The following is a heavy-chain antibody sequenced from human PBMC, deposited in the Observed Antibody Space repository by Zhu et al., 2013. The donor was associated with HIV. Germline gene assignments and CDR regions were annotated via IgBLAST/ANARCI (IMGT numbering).Heavy chain of an antibody. V-gene: IGHV1-58*02. CDR1: GFTFSTFA. J-gene: IGHJ4*02. D-gene: IGHD3-16*01. CDR3: ASVYTYDSVPKF. Sequence: QLVQSGPEVKKPGTSVKVSCKASGFTFSTFAIQWVRQVRGQRLEWIGWIVVGSGTTNYAQKFQGRVTMTRDTSTSTDYMELSRLRSEDTAVYYCASVYTYDSVPKFWGQGTLVTVSS. CDR2: IVVGSGTT.